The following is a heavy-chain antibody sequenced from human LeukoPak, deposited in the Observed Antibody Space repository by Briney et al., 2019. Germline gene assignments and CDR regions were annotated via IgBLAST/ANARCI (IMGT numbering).Heavy chain of an antibody. J-gene: IGHJ5*02. Sequence: SVKVSCKASGGTFSSYAISWVRQAPGQGLEWMGGIIPTFGTANYTQKFQGRVTITADESTSTAYMELSSLRSEDTAVYYCASGTPSPDIVVVPAAENWFDPWGQGTLVTVSS. CDR1: GGTFSSYA. CDR3: ASGTPSPDIVVVPAAENWFDP. D-gene: IGHD2-2*01. CDR2: IIPTFGTA. V-gene: IGHV1-69*01.